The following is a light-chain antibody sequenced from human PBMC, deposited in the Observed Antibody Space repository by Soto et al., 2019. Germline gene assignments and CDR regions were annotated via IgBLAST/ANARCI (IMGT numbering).Light chain of an antibody. J-gene: IGLJ2*01. Sequence: QSVLTQPPSASGTPGQRVTISCSGSRSNIGSNYVYWYQQLPATAPKLVIYRNNQRPSGVPDRFSGSKSGTSASLAISGLRSEDDADYYCATRDDSLVFGGGTKLNVL. CDR2: RNN. V-gene: IGLV1-47*01. CDR1: RSNIGSNY. CDR3: ATRDDSLV.